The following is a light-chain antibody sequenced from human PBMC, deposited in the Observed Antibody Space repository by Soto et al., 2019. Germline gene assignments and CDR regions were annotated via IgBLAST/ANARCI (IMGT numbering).Light chain of an antibody. CDR3: QQSYSSPRT. CDR2: TAS. V-gene: IGKV1-39*01. J-gene: IGKJ1*01. CDR1: QSISYY. Sequence: DIQMTQSPSTLYASVGDRVTITCRASQSISYYLNWYQQKPGKAPTVVIHTASSVPGGVPSRFSGSGSGTDFTLTISSLQPEDFATYYCQQSYSSPRTFGQGTKVEIK.